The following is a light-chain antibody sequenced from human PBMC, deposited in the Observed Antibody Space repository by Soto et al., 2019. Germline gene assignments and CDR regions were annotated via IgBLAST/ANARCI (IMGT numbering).Light chain of an antibody. CDR1: SSNIGAGYD. V-gene: IGLV1-40*01. CDR3: QSYDSSLSVFYV. Sequence: QSVLTQPPSVSGAPGQRVTISCTGSSSNIGAGYDVHWYQQLPGTAPKLLIYGNSNRPSGVPDRFSGSKSGTSASLAITGLQAEDEADYYCQSYDSSLSVFYVFGTGT. J-gene: IGLJ1*01. CDR2: GNS.